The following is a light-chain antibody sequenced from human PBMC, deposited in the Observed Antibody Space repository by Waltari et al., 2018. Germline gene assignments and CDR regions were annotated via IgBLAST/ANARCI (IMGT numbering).Light chain of an antibody. Sequence: QSALTQPPSASGSPGPSVTIPCTGTSSDAGGYNYVSWYQQHPGKAPKLMIYEVNKRPSGVPDRFSGSKSGNTASLTVSGLQAEDEADYYCSSYAGSNNVFGTGTKVTVL. CDR3: SSYAGSNNV. J-gene: IGLJ1*01. V-gene: IGLV2-8*01. CDR2: EVN. CDR1: SSDAGGYNY.